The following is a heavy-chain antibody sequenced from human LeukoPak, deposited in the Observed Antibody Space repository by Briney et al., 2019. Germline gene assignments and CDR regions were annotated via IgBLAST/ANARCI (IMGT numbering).Heavy chain of an antibody. Sequence: GGSLRLSRAASGFTFSSYGMHWVRQAPGKGLEWVAFIRYDGSNKYYADSVKGRFTISRDNSKNTLYLQMNSLRAEDTAVYYCAKDPTRGYCSSTSCYTFDYWGQGTLVTVSS. CDR2: IRYDGSNK. CDR3: AKDPTRGYCSSTSCYTFDY. J-gene: IGHJ4*02. CDR1: GFTFSSYG. D-gene: IGHD2-2*02. V-gene: IGHV3-30*02.